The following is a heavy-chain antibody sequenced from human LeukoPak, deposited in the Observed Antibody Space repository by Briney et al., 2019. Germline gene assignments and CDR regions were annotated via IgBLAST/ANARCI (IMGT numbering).Heavy chain of an antibody. CDR1: GGTFSSYA. J-gene: IGHJ4*02. Sequence: GASVKVSCKASGGTFSSYAISWARQAPGQGLEWMGGIIPIFGTTNYAQKFQGRVTITTDESTSTAYMELNSLRSEDTAVYYCAREDGGYGFDYWGQGTLVTVSS. CDR3: AREDGGYGFDY. D-gene: IGHD5-12*01. CDR2: IIPIFGTT. V-gene: IGHV1-69*05.